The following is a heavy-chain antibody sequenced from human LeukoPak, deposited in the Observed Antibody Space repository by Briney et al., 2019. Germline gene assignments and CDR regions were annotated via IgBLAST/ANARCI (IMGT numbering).Heavy chain of an antibody. V-gene: IGHV1-69*05. J-gene: IGHJ4*02. CDR3: AETGDRSGWYRSFDY. CDR1: GGTFSSYA. Sequence: GASVKVSCKASGGTFSSYAISWVRQAPGQGLEWMGGIIPIFGTANYAQKFQGRVTITTDESTSTAYMELSSLRSEDTAVYYCAETGDRSGWYRSFDYWGQGTLVTVSS. D-gene: IGHD6-19*01. CDR2: IIPIFGTA.